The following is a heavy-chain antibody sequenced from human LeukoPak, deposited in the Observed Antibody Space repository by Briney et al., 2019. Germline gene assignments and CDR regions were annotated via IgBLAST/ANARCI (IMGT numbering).Heavy chain of an antibody. J-gene: IGHJ4*02. CDR3: ASTGMATIYTPFDY. V-gene: IGHV1-69*05. Sequence: ASVKVSCKASGGTFSSYAISWVRQAPGQGLEWMGGIIPIFGTANYAQKFQGRVTITTDESTSTAYMELSSLRSEDTAVYYSASTGMATIYTPFDYWGQGTLVTVSS. CDR2: IIPIFGTA. CDR1: GGTFSSYA. D-gene: IGHD5-24*01.